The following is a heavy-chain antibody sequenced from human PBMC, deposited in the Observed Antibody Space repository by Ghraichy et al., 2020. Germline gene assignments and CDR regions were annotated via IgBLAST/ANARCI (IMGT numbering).Heavy chain of an antibody. CDR1: GGSISSSSYY. J-gene: IGHJ6*02. D-gene: IGHD3-9*01. CDR2: IYYSGST. Sequence: SETLSLTCTVSGGSISSSSYYWGWIRQPPGKGLEWIGSIYYSGSTYYNPSLKSRVTISVDTSKNQFSLKLSSVTAADTAVYYCARHVYDILTGYYYYYGMDVWGQGTTVTVSS. V-gene: IGHV4-39*01. CDR3: ARHVYDILTGYYYYYGMDV.